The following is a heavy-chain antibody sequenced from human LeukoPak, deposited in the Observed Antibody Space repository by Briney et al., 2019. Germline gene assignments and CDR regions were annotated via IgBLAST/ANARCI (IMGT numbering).Heavy chain of an antibody. CDR3: ARFGSLREPIHDY. CDR1: GGSISSGDYY. Sequence: SETLSLTCTVSGGSISSGDYYWSWIRQPPGKGLEWIGYFYYSGSTNYSPSLKSRVTISVDTSKNQFSLNLSSVTAADTAVCYCARFGSLREPIHDYWGQGTLVTVSS. J-gene: IGHJ4*02. D-gene: IGHD3-16*01. V-gene: IGHV4-61*08. CDR2: FYYSGST.